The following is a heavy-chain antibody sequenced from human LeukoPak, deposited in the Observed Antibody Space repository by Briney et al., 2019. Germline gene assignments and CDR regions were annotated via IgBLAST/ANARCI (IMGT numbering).Heavy chain of an antibody. V-gene: IGHV3-48*01. J-gene: IGHJ5*02. CDR2: FSYTGVQ. D-gene: IGHD6-19*01. CDR3: ARELEAEEEGLST. Sequence: PGGSLRLSCAVSGFTFTSYSVNWVRQAPGKGLEWVSHFSYTGVQAYADSVKGRFTISRDNSKNMLYLQMNSLRPEDTAVYYCARELEAEEEGLSTWGQGTLVTVSS. CDR1: GFTFTSYS.